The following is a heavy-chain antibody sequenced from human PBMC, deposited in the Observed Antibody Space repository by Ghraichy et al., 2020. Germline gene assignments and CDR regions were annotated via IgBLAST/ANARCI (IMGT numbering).Heavy chain of an antibody. D-gene: IGHD3-10*01. CDR1: GFTFSDHY. Sequence: GGSLRLSCAASGFTFSDHYMDWVRQAPGKGLEWVGRTRNKANSYTTEYAASVKGRFIISRDDSKNSLYLQMNSLKTEDTAVYYCVRVSSGLGWWGQGTLVTVSS. CDR3: VRVSSGLGW. J-gene: IGHJ4*02. CDR2: TRNKANSYTT. V-gene: IGHV3-72*01.